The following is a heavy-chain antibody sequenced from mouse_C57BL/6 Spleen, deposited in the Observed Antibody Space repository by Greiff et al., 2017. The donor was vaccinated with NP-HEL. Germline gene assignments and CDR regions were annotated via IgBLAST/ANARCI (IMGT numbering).Heavy chain of an antibody. D-gene: IGHD1-3*01. CDR1: GYTFTDYE. CDR3: TTGDNLYAMDY. J-gene: IGHJ4*01. V-gene: IGHV1-15*01. CDR2: IDPETGGT. Sequence: VQLQQSGAELVRPGASVTLSCKASGYTFTDYEMHWVKQTPVHGLEWIGAIDPETGGTAYNQKFKGKAILTADKSSSTAYMELRSLTSEDSAVYYCTTGDNLYAMDYWGQGTSVTVSS.